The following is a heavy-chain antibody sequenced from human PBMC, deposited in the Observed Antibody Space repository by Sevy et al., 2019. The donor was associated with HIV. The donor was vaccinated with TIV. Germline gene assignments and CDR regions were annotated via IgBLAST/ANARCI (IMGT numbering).Heavy chain of an antibody. V-gene: IGHV3-48*01. CDR1: GFSFSSFS. CDR2: ISTGSSTI. D-gene: IGHD5-18*01. CDR3: ARGGDGYSYGLLDY. J-gene: IGHJ4*02. Sequence: GGSLRLSCAASGFSFSSFSMNWVRQAPGKGQEWVSYISTGSSTIYYADSVKGRFTISRDNAKNSLYLQMNSLRAEDTAVYYCARGGDGYSYGLLDYWGQGTLVTVSS.